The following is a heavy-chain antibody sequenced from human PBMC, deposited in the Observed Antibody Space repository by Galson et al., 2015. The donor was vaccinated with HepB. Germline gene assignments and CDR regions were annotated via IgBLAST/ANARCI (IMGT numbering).Heavy chain of an antibody. J-gene: IGHJ6*02. CDR1: GFTFDDYT. Sequence: SLRLSCAASGFTFDDYTMHWVRHAPGKGLEWVSLIRWDGGSTYYADSVKGRFTISRDNSKNSLYLQMNSLRTEDTALYYCAKDGYSYGHYYYYGMDVWGQGTTVTVSS. V-gene: IGHV3-43*01. CDR2: IRWDGGST. CDR3: AKDGYSYGHYYYYGMDV. D-gene: IGHD5-18*01.